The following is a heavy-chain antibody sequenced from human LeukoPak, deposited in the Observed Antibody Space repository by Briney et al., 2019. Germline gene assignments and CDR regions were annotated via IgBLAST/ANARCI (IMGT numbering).Heavy chain of an antibody. Sequence: EASVKVSCKASGFTFTSSAVQWVRQARGQRLEWIGWIAVGSGNTNYAQKFQERVTITRDMSTSTAYMELSSLRSEDTAVYYCAAESSSGFFDWFDPWGQGTLVTVSS. D-gene: IGHD3-22*01. V-gene: IGHV1-58*01. CDR1: GFTFTSSA. CDR2: IAVGSGNT. J-gene: IGHJ5*02. CDR3: AAESSSGFFDWFDP.